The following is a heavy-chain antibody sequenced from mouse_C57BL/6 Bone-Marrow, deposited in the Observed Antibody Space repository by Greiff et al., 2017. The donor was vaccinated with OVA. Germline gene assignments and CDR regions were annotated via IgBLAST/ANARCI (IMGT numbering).Heavy chain of an antibody. Sequence: QVQLQQSGPGLVQPSPSLSITCTASGFSLTSYGVHWVRQSPGKGLEWLGVIWSGGSTDYYAAFISRLSISKDNSKSQVFLKMNSLQADDTAIYYCARRGGIPGFAYWGQGTLVTVSA. V-gene: IGHV2-2*01. J-gene: IGHJ3*01. D-gene: IGHD2-14*01. CDR2: IWSGGST. CDR1: GFSLTSYG. CDR3: ARRGGIPGFAY.